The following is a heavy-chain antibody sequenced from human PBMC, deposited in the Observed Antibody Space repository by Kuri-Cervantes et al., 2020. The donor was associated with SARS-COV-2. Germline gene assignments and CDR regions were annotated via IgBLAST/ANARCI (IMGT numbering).Heavy chain of an antibody. J-gene: IGHJ4*02. CDR3: AKDWSLGGNFRYYFDY. CDR2: ISYDGSNK. CDR1: GFTFSSYG. D-gene: IGHD4-23*01. V-gene: IGHV3-30*18. Sequence: GGSLRLSCAASGFTFSSYGMHWVRQAPGKGLEWVAVISYDGSNKYYADSVKGRFTISRDNSKNTLYLRMNSLRAEGTAVYYCAKDWSLGGNFRYYFDYWGQGTLVTVSS.